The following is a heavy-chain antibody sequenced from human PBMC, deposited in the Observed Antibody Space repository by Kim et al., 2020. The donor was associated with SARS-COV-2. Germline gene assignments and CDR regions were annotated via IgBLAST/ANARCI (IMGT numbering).Heavy chain of an antibody. J-gene: IGHJ6*02. V-gene: IGHV1-18*04. CDR2: ISAHNGNT. CDR1: GYTFTSYG. D-gene: IGHD3-10*01. Sequence: ASVKVSCKASGYTFTSYGISWVRQAPGQGLECMGWISAHNGNTNYAQKLQGRVTMTTDTSTSTAYMELRSLRSDDTAVYYCARHRVRGVFPRLGMDVWGQETTVTVSS. CDR3: ARHRVRGVFPRLGMDV.